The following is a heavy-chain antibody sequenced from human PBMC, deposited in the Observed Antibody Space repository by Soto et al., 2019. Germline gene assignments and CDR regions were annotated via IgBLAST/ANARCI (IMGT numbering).Heavy chain of an antibody. CDR2: IYYSGST. D-gene: IGHD3-3*01. CDR3: ARSGGDFWSGYFHPHGGYFAL. Sequence: PSETLSLTCTVSGGSVSSGSYYWSWIRQPPGKGLEWIGYIYYSGSTNYNPSLKSRVTISVDTSKNQFSLKLSSVTAADTAVYYCARSGGDFWSGYFHPHGGYFALWGRGTLVTVSS. CDR1: GGSVSSGSYY. V-gene: IGHV4-61*01. J-gene: IGHJ2*01.